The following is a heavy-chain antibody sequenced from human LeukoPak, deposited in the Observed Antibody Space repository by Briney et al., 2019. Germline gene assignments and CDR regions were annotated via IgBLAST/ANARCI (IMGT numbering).Heavy chain of an antibody. V-gene: IGHV4-59*02. Sequence: SETLSLTCTFSGGSVSTYYWSWIRQPPGKGLEWIGYVYYSGSINYNPSLKSRVTISVDTSKNHFSLKLTSVTAADTAVYYCARVTSGSYYGFDYWGQGTLVTVSS. CDR1: GGSVSTYY. D-gene: IGHD1-26*01. J-gene: IGHJ4*02. CDR2: VYYSGSI. CDR3: ARVTSGSYYGFDY.